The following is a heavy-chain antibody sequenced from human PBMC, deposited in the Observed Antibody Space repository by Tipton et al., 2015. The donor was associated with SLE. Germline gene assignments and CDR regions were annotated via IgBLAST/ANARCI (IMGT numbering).Heavy chain of an antibody. Sequence: TLSLTCTVSGGSISSSNYYWGWIRQPPGKGLEWIGYIYYSGSTNYNPSLKSRVTISVDTSKNQFSLKLSSVTAADTAVYYCARDRGYSSGFDYWGQGTLVTVSS. CDR3: ARDRGYSSGFDY. J-gene: IGHJ4*02. V-gene: IGHV4-61*01. CDR1: GGSISSSNYY. CDR2: IYYSGST. D-gene: IGHD6-19*01.